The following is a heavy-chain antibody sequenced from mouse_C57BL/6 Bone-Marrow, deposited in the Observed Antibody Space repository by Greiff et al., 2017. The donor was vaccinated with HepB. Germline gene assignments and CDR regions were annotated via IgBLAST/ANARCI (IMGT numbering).Heavy chain of an antibody. D-gene: IGHD4-1*01. J-gene: IGHJ4*01. CDR1: GYTFPSYW. CDR3: ARWDYFSYYYAMDY. V-gene: IGHV1-55*01. CDR2: IYPGSGST. Sequence: VQLQQPGAELVKPGASVKMSCKASGYTFPSYWITWVKQRPGQGLEWIGDIYPGSGSTNYNEKFKSKATLTVDTSSSTAYMQLSSLTSEDSAVYYCARWDYFSYYYAMDYWGQGTSVTVSS.